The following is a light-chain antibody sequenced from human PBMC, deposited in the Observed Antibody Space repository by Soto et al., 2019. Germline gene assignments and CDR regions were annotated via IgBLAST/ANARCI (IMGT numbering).Light chain of an antibody. Sequence: EMVLTQSKTTLSLSPGEIAALACRASQSVSSYLAWYQHKPGQAPRLLIYDASNRATGIPARFSGSGSGTDFTLTISSLEPVDFAVYYCQQRSNWLFCQLTLLEV. CDR1: QSVSSY. J-gene: IGKJ5*01. CDR3: QQRSNWL. V-gene: IGKV3-11*01. CDR2: DAS.